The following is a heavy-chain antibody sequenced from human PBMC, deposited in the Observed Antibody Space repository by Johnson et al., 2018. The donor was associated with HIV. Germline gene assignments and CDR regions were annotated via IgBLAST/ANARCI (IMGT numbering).Heavy chain of an antibody. D-gene: IGHD3-22*01. CDR1: GFVFSDSH. CDR3: ARYHYYDSSGSRYPFDI. J-gene: IGHJ3*02. Sequence: QVQLVESGGDLVKPEGSLRLSCVASGFVFSDSHMSWIRQAPGRGLEWISYISSGASSIYYADSVRGRFTISRDNAKNSLYLQINSLRAEDTAVYYCARYHYYDSSGSRYPFDIWGQGTMVTVSS. V-gene: IGHV3-11*04. CDR2: ISSGASSI.